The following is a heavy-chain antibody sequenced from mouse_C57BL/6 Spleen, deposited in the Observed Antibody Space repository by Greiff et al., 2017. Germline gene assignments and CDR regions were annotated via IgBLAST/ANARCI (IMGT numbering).Heavy chain of an antibody. V-gene: IGHV1-69*01. J-gene: IGHJ4*01. CDR1: GYTFTSYW. D-gene: IGHD3-2*02. CDR3: ARRTAQATYAMDD. CDR2: IDPSDSYT. Sequence: QVQLQQPGAELVMPGASVKLSCKASGYTFTSYWMHWVKQRPGQGLEWIGEIDPSDSYTNYNQKFKGKSTLTVDKSASTAYMQLSSLTSEDSAVYDCARRTAQATYAMDDWGQGTSVTVSS.